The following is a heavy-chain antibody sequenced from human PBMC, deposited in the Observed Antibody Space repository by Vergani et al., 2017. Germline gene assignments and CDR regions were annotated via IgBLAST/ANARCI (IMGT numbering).Heavy chain of an antibody. Sequence: QVQLVQSGSELKKPGASVKVSCKASGYTFTSYAMNWVRQAPGQGLEWMGWINTNTGNQTYAQGFTGRFVFSLDTSVSTAYLQISSLKAEDTAVYYCARVLPYCTNGVCYIGGYYYGMDVWGQGTTVTVSS. D-gene: IGHD2-8*01. CDR3: ARVLPYCTNGVCYIGGYYYGMDV. CDR1: GYTFTSYA. CDR2: INTNTGNQ. V-gene: IGHV7-4-1*02. J-gene: IGHJ6*02.